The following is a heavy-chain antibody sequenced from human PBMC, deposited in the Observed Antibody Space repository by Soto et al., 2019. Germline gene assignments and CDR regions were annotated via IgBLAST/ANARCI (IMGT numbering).Heavy chain of an antibody. CDR3: ARPGDNTNYSYYYMDV. J-gene: IGHJ6*03. V-gene: IGHV4-59*08. CDR1: GDSISNYY. CDR2: IYHSGST. D-gene: IGHD3-10*01. Sequence: PSETLSLTCTVSGDSISNYYWSWIRQPPGKGLEWIGYIYHSGSTKYNPSLKSRVTISVAPSENQFSLRLSSVTAADSAVYYCARPGDNTNYSYYYMDVWGKGTTVTVS.